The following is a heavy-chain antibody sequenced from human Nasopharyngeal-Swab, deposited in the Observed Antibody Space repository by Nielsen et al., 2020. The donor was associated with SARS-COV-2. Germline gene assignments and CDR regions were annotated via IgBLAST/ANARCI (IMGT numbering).Heavy chain of an antibody. Sequence: GESLKLSCAASGFTFSKFYMSWVRQAAGKGLEWVANIKQDGSGSYYVDSVKGRFTISRNDANNPLYLQMNSLRAGDTGVYYCARGGSSFPFDYWGPGTLVTVSS. CDR2: IKQDGSGS. CDR3: ARGGSSFPFDY. J-gene: IGHJ4*02. CDR1: GFTFSKFY. D-gene: IGHD6-13*01. V-gene: IGHV3-7*01.